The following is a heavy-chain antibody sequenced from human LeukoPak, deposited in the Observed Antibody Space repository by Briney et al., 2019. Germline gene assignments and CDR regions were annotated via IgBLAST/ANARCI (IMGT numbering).Heavy chain of an antibody. CDR3: ARDRRDWNDVFDY. Sequence: PGGSLRLSCAASGFTFSSYGMHWVRQAPGKGLEWVAFIRYDGSNKYYADSVKGRFTVSRDNAKNSLYLQMNSLRAEDTAVYYCARDRRDWNDVFDYWGQGTLVTVSS. V-gene: IGHV3-30*02. D-gene: IGHD1-1*01. CDR2: IRYDGSNK. J-gene: IGHJ4*02. CDR1: GFTFSSYG.